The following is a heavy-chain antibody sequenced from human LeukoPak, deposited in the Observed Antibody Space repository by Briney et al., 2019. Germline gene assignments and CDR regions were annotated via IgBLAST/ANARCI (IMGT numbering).Heavy chain of an antibody. CDR3: AKDPGYIAAAATEGNWFDP. J-gene: IGHJ5*02. CDR1: GFTFSSYA. CDR2: IIGSGGST. Sequence: GGSLRLSCAASGFTFSSYAMSWVRQAPGKGLEWVSAIIGSGGSTYYADSVKGRFTISRDNSKNTLYLQMNSLRAEDTAVYYCAKDPGYIAAAATEGNWFDPWGQGTLVTVSS. D-gene: IGHD6-13*01. V-gene: IGHV3-23*01.